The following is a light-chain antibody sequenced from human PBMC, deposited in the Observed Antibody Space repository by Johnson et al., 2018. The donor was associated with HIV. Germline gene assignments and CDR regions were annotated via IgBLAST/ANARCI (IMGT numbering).Light chain of an antibody. CDR3: GTWDSGLSGGLYL. CDR2: DNN. CDR1: SSNIENNY. V-gene: IGLV1-51*01. J-gene: IGLJ1*01. Sequence: QSVLTQPPSVSAAPGQKVTISCSGSSSNIENNYVSWFQQLPGTAPKLLIYDNNKRPSGIPDRFSGSKSGTSATLVITGLQTGDEADYYCGTWDSGLSGGLYLFGTGTKVTVL.